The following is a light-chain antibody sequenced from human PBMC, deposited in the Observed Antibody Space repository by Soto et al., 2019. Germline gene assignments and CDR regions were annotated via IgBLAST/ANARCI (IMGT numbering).Light chain of an antibody. J-gene: IGKJ1*01. CDR2: GAS. V-gene: IGKV3-15*01. Sequence: EIVMTQSPATLSVSPGERATLSCRASQSVSSNLAWYQQKPGQAPRLLIYGASTRATGIPARFSGSGSGTEFTLTISSIQYEDFGVYYCQQYNNWPPRAWTFGQGPNLEIK. CDR1: QSVSSN. CDR3: QQYNNWPPRAWT.